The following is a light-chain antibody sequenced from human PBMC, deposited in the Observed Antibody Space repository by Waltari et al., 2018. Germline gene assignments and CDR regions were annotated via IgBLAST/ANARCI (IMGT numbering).Light chain of an antibody. V-gene: IGLV2-11*01. J-gene: IGLJ1*01. CDR1: SSDVGGYNY. Sequence: QSALTQPRSVSGSPGQSVTISCTGTSSDVGGYNYVSWYQQHPGKVPKLMIYDVSERPSGVPVRFSGSKAGYTASLTISGLQAEDEAAYYCCSYAGSYTYVFGAGTEVTVL. CDR2: DVS. CDR3: CSYAGSYTYV.